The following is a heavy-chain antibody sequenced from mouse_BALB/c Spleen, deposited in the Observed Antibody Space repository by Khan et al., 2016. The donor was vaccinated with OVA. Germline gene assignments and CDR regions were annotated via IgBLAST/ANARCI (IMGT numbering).Heavy chain of an antibody. D-gene: IGHD1-1*01. CDR3: ATCYFYGYYFDY. J-gene: IGHJ2*01. Sequence: VQLKQSGGGLVQPGGSRKLSCTASGFTFNNYGMHWVRQAPERGLEWVAYISGDSNTIYYVDSVKGRFTISRDNPKNTLFLQMTSLMSEDTAMYYCATCYFYGYYFDYWGPGTTLTVS. V-gene: IGHV5-17*02. CDR2: ISGDSNTI. CDR1: GFTFNNYG.